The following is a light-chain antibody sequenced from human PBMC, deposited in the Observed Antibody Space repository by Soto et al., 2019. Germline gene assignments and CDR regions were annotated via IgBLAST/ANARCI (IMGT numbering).Light chain of an antibody. CDR1: SSDIGGYNY. CDR3: CSYAGSSSYV. CDR2: TVT. J-gene: IGLJ1*01. V-gene: IGLV2-11*01. Sequence: CVRTRAGSGSRVAGDGGSISCTRTSSDIGGYNYVSWYQQHPGKAPKPMIYTVTKRPSGVPDRFSGSKSDNTASLTISGLQADDEADYYCCSYAGSSSYVFGPGTKVTVL.